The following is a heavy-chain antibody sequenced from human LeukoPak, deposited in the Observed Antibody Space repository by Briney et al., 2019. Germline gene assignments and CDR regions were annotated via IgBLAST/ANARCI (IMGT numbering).Heavy chain of an antibody. CDR3: ASLSAPGIAAAGTAEYFQH. V-gene: IGHV5-51*01. D-gene: IGHD6-13*01. J-gene: IGHJ1*01. Sequence: PGESLKISCKGSGYSFTSYWIGWVRQMPGKGLEWMGIIYPGDSDTRYSPSFQGQVTISADKSISTAYLQWSSLKASDTAMYYCASLSAPGIAAAGTAEYFQHWGQGTLVTVSS. CDR1: GYSFTSYW. CDR2: IYPGDSDT.